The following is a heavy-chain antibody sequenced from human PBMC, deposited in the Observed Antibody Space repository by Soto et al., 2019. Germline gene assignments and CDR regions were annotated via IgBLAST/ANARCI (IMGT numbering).Heavy chain of an antibody. J-gene: IGHJ5*02. CDR1: GGTFSSYA. Sequence: SVKISCKASGGTFSSYAISWVRQAPGQGLEWMGGIIPIFGTANYAQKFQGRVTITADESTSTAYMELSSLRSEDTAVYYCARTRPYSYGFSHWFDPWGQGTLVTVSS. CDR3: ARTRPYSYGFSHWFDP. V-gene: IGHV1-69*13. D-gene: IGHD5-18*01. CDR2: IIPIFGTA.